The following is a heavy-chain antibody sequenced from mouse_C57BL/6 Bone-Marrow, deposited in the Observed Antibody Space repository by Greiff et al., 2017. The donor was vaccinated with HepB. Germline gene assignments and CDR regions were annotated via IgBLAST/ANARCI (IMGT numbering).Heavy chain of an antibody. D-gene: IGHD1-1*01. J-gene: IGHJ2*01. CDR3: ARGITTVVADYFDY. CDR1: GYSITSGYY. CDR2: ISYDGSN. Sequence: ESGPGLVKPSQSLSLTCSVTGYSITSGYYWNWIRQFPGNKLEWMGYISYDGSNNYNPSLKNRISITRDTSKNQFFLKLNSVTTEDTATYYCARGITTVVADYFDYGGQGTALTVSA. V-gene: IGHV3-6*01.